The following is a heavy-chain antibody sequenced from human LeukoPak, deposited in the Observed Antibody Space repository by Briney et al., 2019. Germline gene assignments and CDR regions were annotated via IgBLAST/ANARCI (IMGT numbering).Heavy chain of an antibody. D-gene: IGHD5-18*01. CDR3: ARDGGYSYGSDY. CDR1: GFTFSSYW. CDR2: INQDGSDK. V-gene: IGHV3-7*01. J-gene: IGHJ4*02. Sequence: PGGSLRLSCAASGFTFSSYWMSWVRQAPGKGLAWVANINQDGSDKYYVDSVKGRLTISRDNAKNSLYLQMNGLRAEDTAVYYCARDGGYSYGSDYWGQGTLVTVSS.